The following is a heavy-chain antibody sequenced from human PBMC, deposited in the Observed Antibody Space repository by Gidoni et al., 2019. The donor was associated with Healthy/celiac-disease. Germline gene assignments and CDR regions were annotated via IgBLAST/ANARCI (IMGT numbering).Heavy chain of an antibody. V-gene: IGHV3-15*01. CDR2: IKSKTDGGTT. CDR3: TTDFGSSWYYYYGMDV. J-gene: IGHJ6*02. CDR1: GFTFSNAW. D-gene: IGHD6-13*01. Sequence: EVQLVESGGGLVKPGGSLRLYCAASGFTFSNAWMSWVRQAPGKGLEWVGRIKSKTDGGTTDYAAPVKGRFTISRDDSKNTLYLQMNSLKTEDTAVYYCTTDFGSSWYYYYGMDVWGQGTTVTVSS.